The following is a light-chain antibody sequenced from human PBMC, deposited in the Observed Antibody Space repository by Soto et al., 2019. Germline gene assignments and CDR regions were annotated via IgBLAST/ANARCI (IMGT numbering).Light chain of an antibody. CDR1: SDDVGGYNY. Sequence: QSVLTQPASVSGSPGQSITISCTGTSDDVGGYNYVSWYQQHPGKVPQLIVYDVTKRPSGVSNRFSGSKSGNTASLTVSGLQAEDEADYYCSSYAGSNNFYVFGTGTKVTVL. CDR2: DVT. CDR3: SSYAGSNNFYV. V-gene: IGLV2-8*01. J-gene: IGLJ1*01.